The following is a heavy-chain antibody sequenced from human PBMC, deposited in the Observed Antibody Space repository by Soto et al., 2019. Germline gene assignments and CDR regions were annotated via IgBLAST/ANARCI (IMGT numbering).Heavy chain of an antibody. CDR1: GGSFSGYY. CDR3: ARHLRSYDFFQYYYGIDV. CDR2: INHSGST. D-gene: IGHD3-16*01. J-gene: IGHJ6*02. Sequence: SETLSLTCAVYGGSFSGYYWSWIRQPPGKGLEWIGEINHSGSTNYNPSLKSRVTISVDTSKNQFSLKLSSVTAADTAVYYCARHLRSYDFFQYYYGIDVWGQGSTVTVS. V-gene: IGHV4-34*01.